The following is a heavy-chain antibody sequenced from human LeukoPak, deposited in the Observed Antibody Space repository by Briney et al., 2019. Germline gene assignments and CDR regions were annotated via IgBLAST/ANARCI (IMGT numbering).Heavy chain of an antibody. CDR2: INHSGST. D-gene: IGHD1-26*01. CDR1: GGSFSGYY. Sequence: SETLSLTCAVYGGSFSGYYWSWIRQPPGKGLEWIGEINHSGSTNYNPSLKSRVTISVDTSKNQFSLKLSSVTAADTAVYYCARVRGAEQRDAFDIWGQGTMVTVSS. V-gene: IGHV4-34*01. CDR3: ARVRGAEQRDAFDI. J-gene: IGHJ3*02.